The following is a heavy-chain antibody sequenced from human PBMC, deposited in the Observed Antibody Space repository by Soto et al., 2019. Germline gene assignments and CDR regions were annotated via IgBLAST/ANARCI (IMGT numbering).Heavy chain of an antibody. D-gene: IGHD6-19*01. J-gene: IGHJ3*02. V-gene: IGHV3-66*01. CDR1: GFTVSSNY. CDR3: ARDSAVAGTIAFDI. Sequence: EVQLVESGGGLVQPGGSLRLSCAASGFTVSSNYMSWVRQAPGKGLEWVSVIYSGGSTYYADSVKGRFTISRDNSKNRLYLQKYSLTAENTAVYYCARDSAVAGTIAFDIRGQGTMVTVSS. CDR2: IYSGGST.